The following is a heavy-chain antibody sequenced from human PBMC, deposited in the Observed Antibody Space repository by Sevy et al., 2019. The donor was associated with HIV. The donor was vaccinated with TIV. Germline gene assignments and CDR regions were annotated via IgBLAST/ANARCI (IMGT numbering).Heavy chain of an antibody. D-gene: IGHD3-22*01. V-gene: IGHV3-23*01. CDR1: GSTFISYV. Sequence: GGSLRLSCAASGSTFISYVMTWVRQAPGKGLEWVSAISASGSSTYYADSVKGRFIISRDNSKNTVDLQMNSLRAGDTAVYYCAKEDSGGYLYWGQGTLVTVSS. J-gene: IGHJ4*02. CDR2: ISASGSST. CDR3: AKEDSGGYLY.